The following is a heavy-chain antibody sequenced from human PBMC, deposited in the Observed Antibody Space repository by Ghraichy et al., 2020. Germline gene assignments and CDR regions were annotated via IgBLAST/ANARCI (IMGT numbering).Heavy chain of an antibody. J-gene: IGHJ6*02. CDR3: ARGPPSWGSSWYFAGAGPPKYYYGMDV. CDR1: GGSFSGYY. CDR2: INHSGST. D-gene: IGHD6-13*01. Sequence: SETLSLTCAVYGGSFSGYYWSWIRQPPGKGLEWIGEINHSGSTNYNPSLKSRVTISVDTSKNQFSLKLSSVTAADTAVYYCARGPPSWGSSWYFAGAGPPKYYYGMDVWGQGTTVTVSS. V-gene: IGHV4-34*01.